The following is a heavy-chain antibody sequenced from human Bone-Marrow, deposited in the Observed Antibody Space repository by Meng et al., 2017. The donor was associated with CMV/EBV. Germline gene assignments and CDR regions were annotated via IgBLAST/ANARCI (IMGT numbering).Heavy chain of an antibody. Sequence: GESLKISCAASGFTFSNAWMSWVRQAPGKGLEWVGRIKSKTDGGTTDYAVPVKGRFTISRDDSKNTLYLQMNSLKTEDTAVYYCTTEEQTYYFDYWGQGTLVTVSS. CDR2: IKSKTDGGTT. J-gene: IGHJ4*02. CDR3: TTEEQTYYFDY. V-gene: IGHV3-15*01. D-gene: IGHD1-26*01. CDR1: GFTFSNAW.